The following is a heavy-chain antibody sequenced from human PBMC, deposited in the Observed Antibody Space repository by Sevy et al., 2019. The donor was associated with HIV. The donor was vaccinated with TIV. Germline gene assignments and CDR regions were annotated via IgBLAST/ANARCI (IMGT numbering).Heavy chain of an antibody. CDR1: GFTFSSYW. J-gene: IGHJ3*02. CDR3: ATDMFSSSSADALDI. CDR2: IKQDGSGK. Sequence: QLGGSLRLSCAASGFTFSSYWMNWVRQAPGKGLEWVANIKQDGSGKYYVDSVKGRFTISRDNAKNSLFLQMNSLRVEDTAVYYCATDMFSSSSADALDIWGQGTMVTVSS. V-gene: IGHV3-7*01. D-gene: IGHD6-6*01.